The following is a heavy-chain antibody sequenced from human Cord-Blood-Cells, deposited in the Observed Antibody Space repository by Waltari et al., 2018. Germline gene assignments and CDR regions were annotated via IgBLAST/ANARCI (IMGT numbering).Heavy chain of an antibody. CDR1: GYTFTGYY. J-gene: IGHJ5*02. Sequence: QVQLVQSGAEVKKPGASVKVSCKASGYTFTGYYMHWVRQAPGQGLEWMGRINPNSGGTNYAQKFQGRVTMTRDTSISTAYMELSRLRSDDTAVYYWARNYDILTGYYNWFDPWGQGTLVTVSS. CDR2: INPNSGGT. D-gene: IGHD3-9*01. CDR3: ARNYDILTGYYNWFDP. V-gene: IGHV1-2*06.